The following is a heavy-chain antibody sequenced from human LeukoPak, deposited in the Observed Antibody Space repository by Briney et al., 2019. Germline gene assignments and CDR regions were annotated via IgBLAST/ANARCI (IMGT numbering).Heavy chain of an antibody. CDR2: IYYSGST. Sequence: SQTLSLTCTVSGGSISSGDYYWSWIRQXPXKGLEWIGYIYYSGSTYYNPSLKSRVTISVDTSKNQFSLKLSSVTAADTAVYYCARDGSSGGGVVVPAAIPYYFDYWGQGTLVTVSS. CDR3: ARDGSSGGGVVVPAAIPYYFDY. CDR1: GGSISSGDYY. V-gene: IGHV4-30-4*01. D-gene: IGHD2-2*02. J-gene: IGHJ4*02.